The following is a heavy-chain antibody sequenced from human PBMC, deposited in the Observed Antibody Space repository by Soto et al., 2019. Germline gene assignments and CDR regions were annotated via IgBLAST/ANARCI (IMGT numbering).Heavy chain of an antibody. Sequence: SGTPSLTCAVYGGSFSGYYWSWIRQPPGKGLEWIGEINHGGSTNYNPSLKSRVTISVDTSKNQFSLKLSSVTAADTAVYYCARAAPRYCSGGSCYSGRDYWGHGTLVTVSS. CDR3: ARAAPRYCSGGSCYSGRDY. CDR1: GGSFSGYY. CDR2: INHGGST. V-gene: IGHV4-34*01. J-gene: IGHJ4*01. D-gene: IGHD2-15*01.